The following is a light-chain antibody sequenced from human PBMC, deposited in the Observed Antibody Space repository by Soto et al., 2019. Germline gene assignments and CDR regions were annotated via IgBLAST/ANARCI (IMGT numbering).Light chain of an antibody. CDR1: NSNIGTKN. CDR2: DHI. J-gene: IGLJ2*01. Sequence: QSVLTQPPSVSAAPGQTVTISCSGSNSNIGTKNVCWYQQLPGTAPTLLIYDHIKRPSAIPDRFSASTSGTSATLAITGLQTGDEADYYCGTWDSSLSVGVFGGGTKLTVL. CDR3: GTWDSSLSVGV. V-gene: IGLV1-51*01.